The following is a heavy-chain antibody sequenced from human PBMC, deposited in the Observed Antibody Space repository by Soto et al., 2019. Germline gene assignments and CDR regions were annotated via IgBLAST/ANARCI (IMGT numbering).Heavy chain of an antibody. D-gene: IGHD3-3*01. CDR1: GYNFPDYW. Sequence: PGESLKISCKGFGYNFPDYWIAWVRQMPGKGLEWMGIIYPGDSDTKYSPSFEGQVTISADKSISTAYLQWSSLEASDTAMYFCARHRKDGQTVLRLNWFDPWGQGTLVTVSS. J-gene: IGHJ5*02. CDR3: ARHRKDGQTVLRLNWFDP. V-gene: IGHV5-51*01. CDR2: IYPGDSDT.